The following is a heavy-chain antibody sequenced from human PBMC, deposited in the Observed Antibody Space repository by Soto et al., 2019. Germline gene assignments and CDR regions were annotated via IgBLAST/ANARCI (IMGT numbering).Heavy chain of an antibody. Sequence: GGSLRLSCAASGFTFSSYAMSWVRQAPGKGLEWVSAISGSGGSTYYADSVKGRFTISRVNSKNTLYLQMNSLRAEDTAVYYCAKGYCSSTSCYRVDYWGQGTLVTVSS. CDR3: AKGYCSSTSCYRVDY. CDR1: GFTFSSYA. V-gene: IGHV3-23*01. J-gene: IGHJ4*02. D-gene: IGHD2-2*01. CDR2: ISGSGGST.